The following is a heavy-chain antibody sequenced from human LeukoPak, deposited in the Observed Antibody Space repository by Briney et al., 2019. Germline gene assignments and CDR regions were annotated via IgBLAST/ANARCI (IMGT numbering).Heavy chain of an antibody. CDR1: GFTFSGYW. J-gene: IGHJ4*02. Sequence: GRSLRLSCAASGFTFSGYWMHWVRQAPGKGLEWFSRINSDGSSTNYADSVKGRFTISRDNAKNTLYLQMNSLRVEDTAVYYCARADSPDTSSYYRRYYFDYWGQGTLVTVSS. V-gene: IGHV3-74*01. D-gene: IGHD3-22*01. CDR2: INSDGSST. CDR3: ARADSPDTSSYYRRYYFDY.